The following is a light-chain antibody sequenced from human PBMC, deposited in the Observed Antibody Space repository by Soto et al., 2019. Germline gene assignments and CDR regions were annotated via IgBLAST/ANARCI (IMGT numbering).Light chain of an antibody. J-gene: IGKJ5*01. Sequence: EIVLTQSPGTLSLSPGERVTLSCRASQSVSSGYLAWYQQKPGQTPRLLIYGASSRATGIPDRFSGSGSGTAFTLTISRLEPEDFAVYYCQQYGSSITFGQGTRLEIK. V-gene: IGKV3-20*01. CDR2: GAS. CDR1: QSVSSGY. CDR3: QQYGSSIT.